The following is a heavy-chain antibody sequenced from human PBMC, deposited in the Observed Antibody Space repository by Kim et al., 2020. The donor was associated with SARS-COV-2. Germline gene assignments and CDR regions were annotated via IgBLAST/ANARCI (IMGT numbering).Heavy chain of an antibody. D-gene: IGHD3-16*01. Sequence: YADCVKGRFTNSRDNAKNSQYLQMNSLRDEDRAVYYCARDMGDRVENFDYWGQGTLVTVAS. V-gene: IGHV3-48*02. J-gene: IGHJ4*02. CDR3: ARDMGDRVENFDY.